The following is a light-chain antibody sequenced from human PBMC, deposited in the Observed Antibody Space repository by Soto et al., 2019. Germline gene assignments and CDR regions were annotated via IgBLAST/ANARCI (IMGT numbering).Light chain of an antibody. V-gene: IGKV3-20*01. Sequence: LTECACTRSLSPSDTATLSCRASQSVRSSYSAWYQQKPGQAPRLLIYGASSRATGIPARFSGSGSGTDFTLTISRLEPEDFAVYYCQQYGDSPLFGPGTKVDI. CDR3: QQYGDSPL. CDR1: QSVRSSY. J-gene: IGKJ3*01. CDR2: GAS.